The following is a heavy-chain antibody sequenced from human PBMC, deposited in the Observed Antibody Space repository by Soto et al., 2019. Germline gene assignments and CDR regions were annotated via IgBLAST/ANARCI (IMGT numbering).Heavy chain of an antibody. CDR2: ISYDGSNK. CDR1: GFTFSSYA. Sequence: QVQLVESGGGVVQPGRSLRLSCAASGFTFSSYAMHWVRQAPGKGLEWVAVISYDGSNKYYADSVKGRFTISRDNSKNTLYLQMNSLRAEDTAVYYCARDLEATVTNWYFDLWGRGTLVTVSS. D-gene: IGHD4-17*01. J-gene: IGHJ2*01. V-gene: IGHV3-30-3*01. CDR3: ARDLEATVTNWYFDL.